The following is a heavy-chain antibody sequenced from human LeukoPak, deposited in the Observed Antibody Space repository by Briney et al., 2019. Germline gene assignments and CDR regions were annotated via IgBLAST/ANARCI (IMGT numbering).Heavy chain of an antibody. CDR1: GFAFSSYW. D-gene: IGHD3-10*01. V-gene: IGHV3-7*01. J-gene: IGHJ4*02. CDR3: ARSLWFGELLY. Sequence: GGSLRLSCAASGFAFSSYWMSWVRQAPGKGLEWVANIKQDGSEKYYVDSVKGRFTISRDNAKNSLYLQMNSLRAEDTAVYYCARSLWFGELLYWGQGTLVTVSS. CDR2: IKQDGSEK.